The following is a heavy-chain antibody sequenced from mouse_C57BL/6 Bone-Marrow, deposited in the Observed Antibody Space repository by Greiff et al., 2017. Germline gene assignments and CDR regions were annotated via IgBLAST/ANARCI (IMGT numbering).Heavy chain of an antibody. Sequence: QVQLQQPGAELVKPGASVKVSCKASGYTFTSYWMHWVKQRPGQGLEWIGRRHPSDSDTNYNQKFKGKATLTVDKSSSTAYMQLSSLTSEDSAVYYCAMTNYPGEGTWAYWGQGTLVTVSA. J-gene: IGHJ3*01. D-gene: IGHD1-1*01. CDR2: RHPSDSDT. CDR1: GYTFTSYW. V-gene: IGHV1-74*01. CDR3: AMTNYPGEGTWAY.